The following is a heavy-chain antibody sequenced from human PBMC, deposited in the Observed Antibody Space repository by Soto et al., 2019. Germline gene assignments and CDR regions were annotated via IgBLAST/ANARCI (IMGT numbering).Heavy chain of an antibody. V-gene: IGHV4-31*03. CDR1: GGSIISGGYY. CDR3: ARDGRVVVPAARPFYGMDV. J-gene: IGHJ6*02. Sequence: LSLTCTVSGGSIISGGYYWSWIRQHPGKGLEWIGYIYYSGSTYYNPSLKSRVTISVDTSRNQFSLKLSSVTAADTAVYYCARDGRVVVPAARPFYGMDVWGQGTTVTVSS. D-gene: IGHD2-2*01. CDR2: IYYSGST.